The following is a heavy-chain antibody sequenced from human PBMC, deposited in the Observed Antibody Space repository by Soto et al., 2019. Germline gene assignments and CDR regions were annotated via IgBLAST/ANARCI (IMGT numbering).Heavy chain of an antibody. D-gene: IGHD6-19*01. J-gene: IGHJ4*02. Sequence: ASVKVSCKASGYTFTGYYMHWVRQAPGQGLEWMGWINPNSGGTNYAQKFQGWVTMTRDTSISTAYMELSRLRSDDTAVYYCAVALAVAGTGFDYWGQGTLVTVSS. CDR1: GYTFTGYY. CDR3: AVALAVAGTGFDY. CDR2: INPNSGGT. V-gene: IGHV1-2*04.